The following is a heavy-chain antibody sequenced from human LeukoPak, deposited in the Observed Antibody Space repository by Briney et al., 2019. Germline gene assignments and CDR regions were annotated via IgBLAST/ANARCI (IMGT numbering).Heavy chain of an antibody. D-gene: IGHD6-13*01. CDR2: ISAYNGNT. J-gene: IGHJ5*01. Sequence: ASVKVSCKASGYTFTSYGISWVRQAPGQGLEWMGWISAYNGNTNYAQKFQGRVTITADEPTSTAYMELSSLRSEDTAVYYCARKTSSWNNWFDSWGQGTLVTVSS. CDR3: ARKTSSWNNWFDS. CDR1: GYTFTSYG. V-gene: IGHV1-18*01.